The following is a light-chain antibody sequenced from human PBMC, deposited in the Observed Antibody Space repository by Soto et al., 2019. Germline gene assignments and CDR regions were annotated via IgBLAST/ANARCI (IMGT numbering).Light chain of an antibody. CDR3: SSYTSSSTLYA. J-gene: IGLJ1*01. Sequence: QSALTQPASVSGSPGQSSTISCTGTSSDIGGYNYVSWYQQHPGKAPKLMIYEVSNRPSGISNRFSGSKSGNTASLTISGLQAEDEADYYCSSYTSSSTLYAFGTGTKVTVL. CDR1: SSDIGGYNY. V-gene: IGLV2-14*01. CDR2: EVS.